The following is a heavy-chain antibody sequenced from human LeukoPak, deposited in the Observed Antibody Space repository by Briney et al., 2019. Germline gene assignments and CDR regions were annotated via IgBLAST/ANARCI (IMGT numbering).Heavy chain of an antibody. CDR1: GGTFSSYA. J-gene: IGHJ6*03. CDR2: IIPIFGTA. Sequence: SVKVSCKASGGTFSSYAISWVRQAPGQGLEWMGGIIPIFGTANYAQKFQGRVTITADESTSTAYMELSSLRSEDTAVYYCARGPSSGWAHNYYYYYYMDVWGKGTTVTVSS. V-gene: IGHV1-69*13. CDR3: ARGPSSGWAHNYYYYYYMDV. D-gene: IGHD6-19*01.